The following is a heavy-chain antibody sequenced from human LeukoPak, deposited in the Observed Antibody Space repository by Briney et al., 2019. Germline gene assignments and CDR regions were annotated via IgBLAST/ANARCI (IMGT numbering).Heavy chain of an antibody. Sequence: ASVKVSCKASRYTFTSYDINWVRQAPGQGLEWMGWMNPNSGNTVYAQKFQGRVTITRNTSIKTAYMELSSLRSEDTAVYYCARDYSNYAHNIDYWGQGTLVTVSS. J-gene: IGHJ4*02. D-gene: IGHD4-11*01. CDR2: MNPNSGNT. CDR3: ARDYSNYAHNIDY. CDR1: RYTFTSYD. V-gene: IGHV1-8*03.